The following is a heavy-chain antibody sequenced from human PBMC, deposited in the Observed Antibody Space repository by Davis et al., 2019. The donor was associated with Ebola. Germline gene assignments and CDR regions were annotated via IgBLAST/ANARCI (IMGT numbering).Heavy chain of an antibody. Sequence: GESLKISCAASGFTFSSYAMNWVRQAPGKGLEWVSSISSSSSYIYYADSVKGRFTISRDNAKNSLYLQMNSLRAEDTALYYCAKDTSPTLYGYYYYGMDVWGKGTTVTVFS. CDR2: ISSSSSYI. V-gene: IGHV3-21*04. CDR3: AKDTSPTLYGYYYYGMDV. J-gene: IGHJ6*04. D-gene: IGHD2-2*02. CDR1: GFTFSSYA.